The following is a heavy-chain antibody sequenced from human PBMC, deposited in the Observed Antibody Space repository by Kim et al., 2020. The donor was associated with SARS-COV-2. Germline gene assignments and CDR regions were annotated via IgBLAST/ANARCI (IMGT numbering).Heavy chain of an antibody. V-gene: IGHV4-59*01. CDR2: IYYSGST. Sequence: SETLSLTCTVSGGSISSYYWSWLRQPPGKGLEWIGYIYYSGSTNYNPSLKSRVTISVDTSKNQFSLKLSSVTAADTAVYYCARDGRQWLRTDWYFDLWG. J-gene: IGHJ2*01. CDR3: ARDGRQWLRTDWYFDL. D-gene: IGHD5-12*01. CDR1: GGSISSYY.